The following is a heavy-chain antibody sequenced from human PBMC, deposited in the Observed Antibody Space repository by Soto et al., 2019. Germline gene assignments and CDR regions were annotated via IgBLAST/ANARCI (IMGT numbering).Heavy chain of an antibody. Sequence: QVQLVQSGPEVKKPGASVKVSCKASGYTFTNYGITWVRQAPGQGLEWMGWITASNGNTNYAREIQGRLTLTRDTATSTAYMELGSLRSDDTAVYYCARGASCSSASCYDNFHYGLAVWGQGTTVIVSS. CDR2: ITASNGNT. J-gene: IGHJ6*02. CDR3: ARGASCSSASCYDNFHYGLAV. CDR1: GYTFTNYG. V-gene: IGHV1-18*01. D-gene: IGHD2-2*01.